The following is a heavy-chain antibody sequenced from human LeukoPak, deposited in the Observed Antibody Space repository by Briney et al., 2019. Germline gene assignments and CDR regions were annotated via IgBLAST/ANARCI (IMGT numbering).Heavy chain of an antibody. CDR2: MNPNSGNT. V-gene: IGHV1-8*01. CDR1: GYTFTSYD. J-gene: IGHJ5*02. Sequence: GASVKVSCKASGYTFTSYDINWVRQAKGQGIELMGWMNPNSGNTGYAQKFQGRVTMTRNTSISTAYMELSSLRSEDTAVYYCARGPAPSPFGELYNNWFDPWGQGTLVTVSS. D-gene: IGHD3-10*01. CDR3: ARGPAPSPFGELYNNWFDP.